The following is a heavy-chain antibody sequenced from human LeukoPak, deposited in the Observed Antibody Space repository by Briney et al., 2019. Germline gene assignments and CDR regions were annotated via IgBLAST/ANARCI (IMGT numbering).Heavy chain of an antibody. CDR3: ARDPYSGSYGDYYYYMDV. V-gene: IGHV3-21*01. J-gene: IGHJ6*03. CDR2: ISSSSSYI. D-gene: IGHD1-26*01. CDR1: GFPFSSYS. Sequence: GGSLRLSCAASGFPFSSYSMNWVRQAPGKGLEWVSSISSSSSYIYYADSVKGRFTISRDNAKNSLYLQMNSLRDEDTAVYYCARDPYSGSYGDYYYYMDVWGKGTTVTISS.